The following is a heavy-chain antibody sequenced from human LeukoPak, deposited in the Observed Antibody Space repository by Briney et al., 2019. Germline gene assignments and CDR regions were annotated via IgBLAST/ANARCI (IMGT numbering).Heavy chain of an antibody. J-gene: IGHJ4*02. V-gene: IGHV3-9*01. CDR2: TSWNSGSI. D-gene: IGHD6-13*01. Sequence: GGSLRLSCAASGFSFDDYAMHWVRQAPGKGLEWVSGTSWNSGSIGYADSVKGRFTISKDNVKNSLYLHMNTLRAKDTAFYYCAKGYSSSWSLPFDYWGQGTLVTVSS. CDR1: GFSFDDYA. CDR3: AKGYSSSWSLPFDY.